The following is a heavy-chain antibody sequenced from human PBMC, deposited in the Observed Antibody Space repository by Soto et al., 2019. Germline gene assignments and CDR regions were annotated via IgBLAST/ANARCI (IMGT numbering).Heavy chain of an antibody. V-gene: IGHV3-33*01. J-gene: IGHJ6*02. CDR1: GFTFSSYG. CDR3: ARDRGTMVRGVMRYYYYGMDV. D-gene: IGHD3-10*01. Sequence: GGSLRLSCAASGFTFSSYGMHLVRQAPGKGLEWVAVIWYDGSNKYYADSVKGRFTISRDNSKNTLYLQMNSLRAEDTAVYYCARDRGTMVRGVMRYYYYGMDVWGQGTTVTSP. CDR2: IWYDGSNK.